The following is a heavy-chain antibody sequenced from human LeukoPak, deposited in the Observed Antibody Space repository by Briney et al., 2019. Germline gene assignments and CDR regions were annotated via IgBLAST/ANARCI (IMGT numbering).Heavy chain of an antibody. CDR3: ARDLPYSSSWESIDY. CDR2: ISTYNGNT. CDR1: GYTFTSYG. D-gene: IGHD6-13*01. V-gene: IGHV1-18*01. Sequence: ASVKVSCKASGYTFTSYGIIWVRQPPGQGLEWMGWISTYNGNTNYAQKIQGRVTMTTDTSTSTAYMELRSLRSDNTAVYYCARDLPYSSSWESIDYWGQGPLVTVSS. J-gene: IGHJ4*02.